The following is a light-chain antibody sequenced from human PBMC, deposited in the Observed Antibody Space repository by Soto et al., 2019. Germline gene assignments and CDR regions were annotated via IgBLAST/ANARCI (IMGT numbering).Light chain of an antibody. CDR3: QQYYSTPGSWT. CDR2: WAS. CDR1: QSVLYSSNNKNY. Sequence: DIVMTQSPDSLAVSLGERATINCKSSQSVLYSSNNKNYLAWYQQKPGQPPKLLIYWASTRESGVPDRFSGSGSGTDFTLTISSLQAEDVAVYYCQQYYSTPGSWTFGQGTKVEIK. J-gene: IGKJ1*01. V-gene: IGKV4-1*01.